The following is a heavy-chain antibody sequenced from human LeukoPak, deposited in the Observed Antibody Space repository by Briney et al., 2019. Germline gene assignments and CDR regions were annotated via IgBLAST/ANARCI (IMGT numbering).Heavy chain of an antibody. Sequence: GGSLRLSCAASGFTFSSYGMHWVRQAPGKGLEWVAVISYDGSNKYYADSVKGRFTVSRDNSKNTLHLQMNSLRAEDTAVYYCAKDFLYNVVDYWGQGTLVAVSS. D-gene: IGHD3-10*01. V-gene: IGHV3-30*18. CDR1: GFTFSSYG. CDR3: AKDFLYNVVDY. J-gene: IGHJ4*02. CDR2: ISYDGSNK.